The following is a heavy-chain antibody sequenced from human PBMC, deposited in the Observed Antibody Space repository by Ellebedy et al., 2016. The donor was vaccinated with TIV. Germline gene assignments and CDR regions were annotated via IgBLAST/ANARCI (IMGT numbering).Heavy chain of an antibody. CDR1: RFTFSDYA. D-gene: IGHD3-10*01. CDR2: ISSNGGST. V-gene: IGHV3-64*01. CDR3: ARTGSTVRVFDVFDI. Sequence: GESLKISCAASRFTFSDYAMNWVRQAPGRGLEYVAGISSNGGSTHYANSVKGRFTISRDNSKNTVHLQMGSLRVEDTSVYFCARTGSTVRVFDVFDIWGQGTMVTVSS. J-gene: IGHJ3*02.